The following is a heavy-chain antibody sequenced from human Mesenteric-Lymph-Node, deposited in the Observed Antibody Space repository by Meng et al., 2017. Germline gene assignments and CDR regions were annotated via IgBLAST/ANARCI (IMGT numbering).Heavy chain of an antibody. D-gene: IGHD6-13*01. J-gene: IGHJ4*02. V-gene: IGHV4-34*01. CDR3: ARGSSSSWYFGY. Sequence: QVQRHPWGPGLLKPSETRSLTCAVYGGSFSGYYWSWIRQPPGKGLEWIGEINHSGSTNYNPSLKSRVTISVDTSKNQFSLKLSSVTAADTAVYYCARGSSSSWYFGYWGQGTLVTVSS. CDR1: GGSFSGYY. CDR2: INHSGST.